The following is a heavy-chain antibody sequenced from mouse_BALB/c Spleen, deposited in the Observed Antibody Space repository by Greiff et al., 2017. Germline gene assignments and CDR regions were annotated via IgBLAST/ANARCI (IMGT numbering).Heavy chain of an antibody. J-gene: IGHJ4*01. CDR2: IWGDGST. CDR3: ASNGCDGGYYYAMDY. Sequence: QVQLKQSGPGLVAPSQSLSITCTVSGFSLTGYGVNWVRQPPGKGLEWLGMIWGDGSTDYNSALKSRLSISKDNSKSQVFLKMNSLQTDDTARYYCASNGCDGGYYYAMDYWGQGTSVTVSS. V-gene: IGHV2-6-7*01. CDR1: GFSLTGYG.